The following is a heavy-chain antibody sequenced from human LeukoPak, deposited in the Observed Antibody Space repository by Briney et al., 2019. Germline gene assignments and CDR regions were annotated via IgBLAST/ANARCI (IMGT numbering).Heavy chain of an antibody. CDR2: ISGGGGST. J-gene: IGHJ4*02. V-gene: IGHV3-23*01. CDR3: ASGSPAGDY. Sequence: PVGSLRLSCAASGFTFSNFAMTWVRQAPGKGLEWLSAISGGGGSTYYADSVKGRFTISRDNAKNSLYLEMTSLRAEDTAVYYCASGSPAGDYWGQGTLVTVSS. D-gene: IGHD1-26*01. CDR1: GFTFSNFA.